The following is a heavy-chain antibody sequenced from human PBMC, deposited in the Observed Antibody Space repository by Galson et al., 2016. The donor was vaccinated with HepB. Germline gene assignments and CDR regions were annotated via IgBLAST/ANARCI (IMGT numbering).Heavy chain of an antibody. CDR3: AKDGGQQLVRWERLRKVYYYYPMDV. Sequence: SLRLSCAASGFTISSYSMNWVRQAPGKGLEWVSYISSSSSTIYYADSVKGRFTISRDNAKNTLYLLMNSPRDEDSAVYYCAKDGGQQLVRWERLRKVYYYYPMDVWGQGTTVTVSS. CDR1: GFTISSYS. V-gene: IGHV3-48*02. CDR2: ISSSSSTI. J-gene: IGHJ6*02. D-gene: IGHD6-13*01.